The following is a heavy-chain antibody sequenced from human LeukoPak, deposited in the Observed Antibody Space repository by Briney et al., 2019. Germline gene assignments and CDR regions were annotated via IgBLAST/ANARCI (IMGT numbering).Heavy chain of an antibody. Sequence: ASVKVSCKASGGTFSSYAISWVRQAPGQGLEWMGGIIPIFGTANYEQKLQGRVTINADEYKSTAYMELSSLRSEDTAVYYCARADIVVVPVARYYYYMDVWGKGTTVTVSS. J-gene: IGHJ6*03. CDR1: GGTFSSYA. D-gene: IGHD2-2*01. CDR3: ARADIVVVPVARYYYYMDV. CDR2: IIPIFGTA. V-gene: IGHV1-69*13.